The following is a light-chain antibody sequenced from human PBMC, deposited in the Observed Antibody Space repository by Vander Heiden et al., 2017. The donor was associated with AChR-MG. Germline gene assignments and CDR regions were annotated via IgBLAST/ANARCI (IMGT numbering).Light chain of an antibody. CDR1: QSISSSY. CDR3: QQEDGSPGT. Sequence: EIVLTQSPGTLSVSPGERATLSCRASQSISSSYLAWYQQKPGQAPRLLIYDASTRATGIPGRFSGSGSGTDFTLTISRLEPEDFAVYYCQQEDGSPGTFGQRTKVEIK. CDR2: DAS. V-gene: IGKV3-20*01. J-gene: IGKJ1*01.